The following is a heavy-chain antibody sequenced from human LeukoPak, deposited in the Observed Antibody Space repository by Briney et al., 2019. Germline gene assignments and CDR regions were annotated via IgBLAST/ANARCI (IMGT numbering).Heavy chain of an antibody. CDR1: GFTFSSYG. CDR3: AIQPRGWELLQYYFDY. Sequence: GGSLRLSCAASGFTFSSYGMHWVRQAPGKGLEWVAVISYDGSNKYYADSVKGRFTISRDNSKNTLYLQMNSLRAEDTAVYYCAIQPRGWELLQYYFDYWGQGTLVTVS. CDR2: ISYDGSNK. J-gene: IGHJ4*02. V-gene: IGHV3-30*03. D-gene: IGHD1-26*01.